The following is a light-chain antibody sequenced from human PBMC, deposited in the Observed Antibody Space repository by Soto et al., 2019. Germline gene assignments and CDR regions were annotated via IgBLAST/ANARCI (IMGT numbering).Light chain of an antibody. CDR1: QNVFTW. J-gene: IGKJ4*01. CDR2: DAS. Sequence: DIPMTQSPSTLSASVGDRVTITCRASQNVFTWLAWYQHRPGKPPKLLIYDASILESGVPSRFSGSGSGTEFTLTITSLQSDDFATYYCQQYNTHSFGGGTKVDIK. V-gene: IGKV1-5*01. CDR3: QQYNTHS.